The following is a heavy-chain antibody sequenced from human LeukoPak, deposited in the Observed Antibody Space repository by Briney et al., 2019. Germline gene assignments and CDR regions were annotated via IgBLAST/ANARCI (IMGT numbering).Heavy chain of an antibody. Sequence: SGGSLRLSCAASGFTFSDYYMSWIRQAPGKGLEWVSYISSSGSTIYYADSVKGRFTISRDNSKNTVYLQMNSLRAEDTAVYYCAKDPTHFRVWDDYDNTRLNYWGQGTLVTVSS. J-gene: IGHJ4*02. V-gene: IGHV3-11*04. D-gene: IGHD3-22*01. CDR3: AKDPTHFRVWDDYDNTRLNY. CDR1: GFTFSDYY. CDR2: ISSSGSTI.